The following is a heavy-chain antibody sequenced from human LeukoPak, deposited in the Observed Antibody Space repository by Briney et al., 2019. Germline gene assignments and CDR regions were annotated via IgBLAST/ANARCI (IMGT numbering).Heavy chain of an antibody. J-gene: IGHJ6*01. Sequence: GGSLSLSCAASGFTFSSYWMSWVRQAPGKGLEWVADIKYDGSEKYHVDSVKGRFTISRDNAKNSLYLQMNSLRDEDTAVYYCARIRLYAMDVWAQETTVTVSS. CDR3: ARIRLYAMDV. V-gene: IGHV3-7*04. CDR1: GFTFSSYW. CDR2: IKYDGSEK.